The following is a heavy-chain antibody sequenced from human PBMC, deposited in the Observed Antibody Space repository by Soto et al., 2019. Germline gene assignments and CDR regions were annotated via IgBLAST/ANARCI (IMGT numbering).Heavy chain of an antibody. D-gene: IGHD2-2*01. J-gene: IGHJ5*02. CDR3: ARGGGDCSSTSCYPDWFDP. Sequence: SETLSLTCTVSGGSISSGGYYWSWIRQHPGKGLEWIGYIYYSGSTYYNPSLKSRVTISVDTSKNQFSLKLSSVTAADTAVYYCARGGGDCSSTSCYPDWFDPWGQGTLVTVSS. CDR1: GGSISSGGYY. V-gene: IGHV4-31*03. CDR2: IYYSGST.